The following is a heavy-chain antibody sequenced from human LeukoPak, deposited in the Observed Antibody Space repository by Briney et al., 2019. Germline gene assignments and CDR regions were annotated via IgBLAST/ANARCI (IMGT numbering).Heavy chain of an antibody. CDR3: ATDRGALTS. Sequence: VGSLRLSCATSRFTFIEALMSWVRQAPGKGLEWVGRIQSKTDGGPTEYAAPVKGRFTISRDDSKSTLYLQMNSLRAGDTAVYYCATDRGALTSWGQGTLVTVS. V-gene: IGHV3-15*01. CDR2: IQSKTDGGPT. J-gene: IGHJ4*02. D-gene: IGHD3-10*01. CDR1: RFTFIEAL.